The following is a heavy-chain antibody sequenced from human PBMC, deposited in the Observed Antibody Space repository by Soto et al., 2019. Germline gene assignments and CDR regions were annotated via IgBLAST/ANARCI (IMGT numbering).Heavy chain of an antibody. J-gene: IGHJ4*02. CDR1: GFTFGDYA. Sequence: GGSLRLSCTASGFTFGDYAMSWFRQAPGKGLEWVGFIRSKAYGGTTEYAASVKGRFTISRDDSKSIAYLQMNSLKTEDTAVYYCTRYSSSLILRSFDYWGQGTLVTVSS. CDR3: TRYSSSLILRSFDY. D-gene: IGHD3-16*01. CDR2: IRSKAYGGTT. V-gene: IGHV3-49*03.